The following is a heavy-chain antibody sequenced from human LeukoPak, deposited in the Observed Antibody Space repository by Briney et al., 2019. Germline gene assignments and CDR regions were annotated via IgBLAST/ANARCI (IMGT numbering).Heavy chain of an antibody. CDR3: ARPTLDYNYYHGMDV. J-gene: IGHJ6*02. V-gene: IGHV5-51*01. CDR1: GYSFTSYW. D-gene: IGHD3-10*01. Sequence: GESLKISCKGSGYSFTSYWIGWVRQMPGKGLEWMGIIYPVDSDTRYSPSFQGQVTISADKSIRTAYLQWSSLKASDTAMYYCARPTLDYNYYHGMDVWGQGTTVTVSS. CDR2: IYPVDSDT.